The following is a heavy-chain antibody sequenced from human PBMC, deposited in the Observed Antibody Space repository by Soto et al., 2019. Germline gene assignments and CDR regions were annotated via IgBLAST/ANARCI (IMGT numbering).Heavy chain of an antibody. CDR2: IYYSGSP. CDR1: GGSISSGGYY. J-gene: IGHJ6*02. V-gene: IGHV4-31*03. CDR3: ARDRGIVVVPAAMPDWYYYYGMDV. D-gene: IGHD2-2*01. Sequence: PSETLSLTCTVSGGSISSGGYYWSWIRQHPGKGLEWIGYIYYSGSPYYNPSLKSRVTISVDTSKNQFSLKLSSVTAADTAVYYCARDRGIVVVPAAMPDWYYYYGMDVWGQRTTVTVSS.